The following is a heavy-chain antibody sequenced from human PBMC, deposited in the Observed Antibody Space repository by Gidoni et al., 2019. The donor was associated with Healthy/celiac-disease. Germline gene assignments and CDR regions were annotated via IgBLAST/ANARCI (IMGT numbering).Heavy chain of an antibody. J-gene: IGHJ4*02. CDR1: GSTFSSYA. Sequence: QVQLVESGGGVGKPGGSMRRTGADPGSTFSSYAMHWVRQAPGKWRGWVAVISYDGSNNYYAASVTGRFTISSDNSQNTLYLQMNSLRAEDTAVYYCARDSAVPYGSGRPTEYYFDYWGQGTLVTVSS. V-gene: IGHV3-30-3*01. CDR2: ISYDGSNN. D-gene: IGHD3-10*01. CDR3: ARDSAVPYGSGRPTEYYFDY.